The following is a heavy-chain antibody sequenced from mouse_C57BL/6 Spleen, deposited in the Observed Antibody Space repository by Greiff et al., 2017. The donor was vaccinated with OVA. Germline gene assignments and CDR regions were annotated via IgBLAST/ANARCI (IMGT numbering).Heavy chain of an antibody. CDR3: AHYYGSSYGAVDY. V-gene: IGHV1-64*01. J-gene: IGHJ4*01. CDR1: GYTFTSYW. CDR2: IHPNSGST. D-gene: IGHD1-1*01. Sequence: QVQLQQPGAELVKPGASVKLSCKASGYTFTSYWMHWVKQRPGQGLEWIGMIHPNSGSTNYNEKFKSKATLTVDKSSSTAYMQLSSLTSEDSAVYYCAHYYGSSYGAVDYWGQGTSVTVAS.